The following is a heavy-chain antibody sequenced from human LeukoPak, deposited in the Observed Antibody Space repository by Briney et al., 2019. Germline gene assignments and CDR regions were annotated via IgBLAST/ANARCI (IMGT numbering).Heavy chain of an antibody. V-gene: IGHV3-21*01. J-gene: IGHJ5*02. CDR2: ISSSSSYI. CDR3: ARGGYDILTGPLNWFDP. CDR1: GFTFSSYT. Sequence: GGSLRLSCAASGFTFSSYTMNWVRQAPGKGLEWVSSISSSSSYIYYADSVKGRFTISRDNAKNSLYLQMNSLRAEDTAVYYCARGGYDILTGPLNWFDPWGQGTLVTVSS. D-gene: IGHD3-9*01.